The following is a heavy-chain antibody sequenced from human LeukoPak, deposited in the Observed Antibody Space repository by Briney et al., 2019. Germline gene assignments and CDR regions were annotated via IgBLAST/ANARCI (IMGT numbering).Heavy chain of an antibody. CDR2: INHSGST. CDR3: ATASGMATIRGY. V-gene: IGHV4-34*01. Sequence: SETLSLTCAVYGGSFSGYYWSWIRQPPGKGLEWIGEINHSGSTNYNPSLKSRVTISVDTSKNQFSLKLSSVTAADTAVYYCATASGMATIRGYWGQGTLVTVSS. CDR1: GGSFSGYY. J-gene: IGHJ4*02. D-gene: IGHD5-24*01.